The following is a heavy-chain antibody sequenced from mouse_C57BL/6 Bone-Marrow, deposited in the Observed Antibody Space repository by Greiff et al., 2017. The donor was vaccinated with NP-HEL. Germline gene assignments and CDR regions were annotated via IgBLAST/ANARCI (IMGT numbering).Heavy chain of an antibody. Sequence: EVHLVESEGGLVQPGSSMKLSCTASGFTFSDYYMAWVRQVPEKGLEWVANINYDGSSTYYLDSLKSRFIISRDNAKNILYLQMSSLKSEDTATYYCARDNYGNPYWYFDVWGTGTTVTVSS. CDR3: ARDNYGNPYWYFDV. V-gene: IGHV5-16*01. J-gene: IGHJ1*03. CDR2: INYDGSST. CDR1: GFTFSDYY. D-gene: IGHD2-1*01.